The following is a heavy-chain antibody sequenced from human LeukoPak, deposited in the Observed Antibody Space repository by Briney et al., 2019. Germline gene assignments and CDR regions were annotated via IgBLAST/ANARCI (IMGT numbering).Heavy chain of an antibody. CDR3: ARVAGYMIEDYFDY. D-gene: IGHD3-22*01. J-gene: IGHJ4*02. Sequence: SETLSLTCTVSGYSISSGYYWGWIRQPPGKGLEWIGSIYHSGSTYYNPSLKSRVTISVETSKNQFSLKLSSVTAADTAVYYCARVAGYMIEDYFDYWGQGTLVTVSS. CDR1: GYSISSGYY. V-gene: IGHV4-38-2*02. CDR2: IYHSGST.